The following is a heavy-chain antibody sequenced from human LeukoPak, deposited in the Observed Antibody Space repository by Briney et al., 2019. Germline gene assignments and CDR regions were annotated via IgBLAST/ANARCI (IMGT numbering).Heavy chain of an antibody. D-gene: IGHD6-13*01. Sequence: PSETLSLTCTVSGGSISSYYWSWIRQPPGKGLEWIGEINHSGSTNYNPSLKSRVTISVDTSKNQFSLKLSSVTAADTAVYYCARCSSSWYKPLDYWGQGTLVTVSS. J-gene: IGHJ4*02. CDR3: ARCSSSWYKPLDY. V-gene: IGHV4-34*01. CDR1: GGSISSYY. CDR2: INHSGST.